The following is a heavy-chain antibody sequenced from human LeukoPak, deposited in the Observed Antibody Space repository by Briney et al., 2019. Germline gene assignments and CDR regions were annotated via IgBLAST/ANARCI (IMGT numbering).Heavy chain of an antibody. V-gene: IGHV1-18*04. D-gene: IGHD6-19*01. Sequence: GESLKISCKGSGSSFTSYWIGWVRPAPGQGLEWMGWISAYNGNTNYAQKLQGRVTMTTDTSTSTAYMELRSLRSDDTAVYYCARASYSGGWYLDDYWGQGTLVTVSS. CDR1: GSSFTSYW. J-gene: IGHJ4*02. CDR3: ARASYSGGWYLDDY. CDR2: ISAYNGNT.